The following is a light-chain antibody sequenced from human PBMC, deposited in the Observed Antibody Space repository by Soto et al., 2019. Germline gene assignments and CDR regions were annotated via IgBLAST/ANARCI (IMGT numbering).Light chain of an antibody. Sequence: QSALNQPASVGGSPGESITISFTGTSSDVGGYNSVSWYQHHPGKAPELILSAVGDRRSGVSYRLSGSKSGNTASLTIYGLQAADEADYFCSSFTSSMTNVFGSGAKLTVL. CDR2: AVG. CDR1: SSDVGGYNS. V-gene: IGLV2-14*03. CDR3: SSFTSSMTNV. J-gene: IGLJ1*01.